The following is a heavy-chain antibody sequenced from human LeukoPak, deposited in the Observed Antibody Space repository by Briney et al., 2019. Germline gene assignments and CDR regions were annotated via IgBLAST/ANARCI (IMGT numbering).Heavy chain of an antibody. CDR3: ARATYSYGYHYFDY. J-gene: IGHJ4*02. D-gene: IGHD5-18*01. CDR2: INHSGST. Sequence: SETLSLISAVYGGSFSGYYWSWIRQPPGKGLEWIGEINHSGSTNYNPSLKSRVTISVDTSKNQFSLKLSSVTAADTAVYYCARATYSYGYHYFDYWGQGALVTVSS. CDR1: GGSFSGYY. V-gene: IGHV4-34*01.